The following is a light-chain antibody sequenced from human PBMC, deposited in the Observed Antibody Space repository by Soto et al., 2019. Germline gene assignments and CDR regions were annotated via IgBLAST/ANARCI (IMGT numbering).Light chain of an antibody. J-gene: IGLJ3*02. CDR3: MSYTTSSTWV. Sequence: QSVLAQPASVSGSPGQSITISCTGTSSDVGAYKYVSWYQQHPDKAPKLIIYAVTNRPSGVSNRFSGSKSGNTASLTISGLQAQDEADYYCMSYTTSSTWVFGGGIKVTVL. CDR2: AVT. CDR1: SSDVGAYKY. V-gene: IGLV2-14*01.